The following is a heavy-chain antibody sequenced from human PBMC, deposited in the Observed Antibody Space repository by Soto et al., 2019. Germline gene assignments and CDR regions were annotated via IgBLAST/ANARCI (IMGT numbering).Heavy chain of an antibody. V-gene: IGHV3-13*01. CDR3: ARGWLATGGSLSYMDV. Sequence: EVQLVESGGGLIQPGGSLRLSCAASGFTFSSYDMHWVRQATGKGLEWVSAIGTAGDTYYPCSVKGRFTISRENAKNSLYLQMNSLRAGDTALYYCARGWLATGGSLSYMDVWGKGPTLTVSS. J-gene: IGHJ6*03. CDR2: IGTAGDT. CDR1: GFTFSSYD. D-gene: IGHD6-13*01.